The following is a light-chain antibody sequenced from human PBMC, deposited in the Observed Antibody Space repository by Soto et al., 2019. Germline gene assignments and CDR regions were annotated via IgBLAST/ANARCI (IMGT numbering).Light chain of an antibody. Sequence: EIVLTQSPGTLSLSPGERATLSCRASQSLSSNYLAWYQQKPGQAPRLLIYGASSRATDIPPRFSGSGSGTDFTLTISSLEPEDFAVYYCQQRSSWPPTITFGQGTRLDIK. CDR2: GAS. J-gene: IGKJ5*01. V-gene: IGKV3D-20*02. CDR1: QSLSSNY. CDR3: QQRSSWPPTIT.